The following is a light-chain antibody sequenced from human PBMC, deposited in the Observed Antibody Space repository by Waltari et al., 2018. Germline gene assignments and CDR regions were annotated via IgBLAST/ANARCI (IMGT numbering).Light chain of an antibody. CDR2: WAS. J-gene: IGKJ3*01. Sequence: DIVMTQSPDSMAVSLRGWATITCKSSQTVLYSSNNKNYVAWYQQKPGQPPKLPIYWASTRESGFPDRFSGSGSVTDFTLTISSLQAEDVAVYYCQQYYSTPPFTFGPGTKVDIK. CDR1: QTVLYSSNNKNY. CDR3: QQYYSTPPFT. V-gene: IGKV4-1*01.